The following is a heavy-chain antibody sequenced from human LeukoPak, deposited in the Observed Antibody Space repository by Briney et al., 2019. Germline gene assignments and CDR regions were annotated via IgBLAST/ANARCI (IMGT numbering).Heavy chain of an antibody. Sequence: SETLSLTCGVYGGSFSGYYWTWIRQSPGMGLEWIGEIIHTGRTNYNPSLTSRVSISVDTSKNQFSPELSSVTAADTAVYYCARGSTGVGHNWFDPWGQGTLVTVSS. CDR3: ARGSTGVGHNWFDP. D-gene: IGHD2-15*01. J-gene: IGHJ5*02. CDR2: IIHTGRT. CDR1: GGSFSGYY. V-gene: IGHV4-34*01.